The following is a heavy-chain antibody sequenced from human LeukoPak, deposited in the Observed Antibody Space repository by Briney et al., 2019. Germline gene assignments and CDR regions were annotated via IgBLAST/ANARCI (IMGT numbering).Heavy chain of an antibody. CDR3: ARQGYSSGPDAFDI. J-gene: IGHJ3*02. Sequence: PSETLSLTCTVSGGSISSSSYYWGWIRQPPGKGLEWIGSIYYSGSTYYNPSLKSRVTISVDTSKNQFSLKLSSVTAADTAVYYCARQGYSSGPDAFDIWGQGTMVTVSS. V-gene: IGHV4-39*01. D-gene: IGHD6-19*01. CDR2: IYYSGST. CDR1: GGSISSSSYY.